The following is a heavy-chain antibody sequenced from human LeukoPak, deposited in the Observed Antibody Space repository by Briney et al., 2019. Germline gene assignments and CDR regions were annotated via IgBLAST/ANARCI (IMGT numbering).Heavy chain of an antibody. CDR1: GGSFSGYY. CDR3: ARGGPIVVVPAAMGDCHY. CDR2: INHGGST. Sequence: SETLSLTCAVYGGSFSGYYWSWIRPPPGKGLEWIGEINHGGSTNYNPSLKSRVTISVDTSKNQFSLKLSSVTAADTAVYYCARGGPIVVVPAAMGDCHYWGQGTLVTVSS. J-gene: IGHJ4*02. V-gene: IGHV4-34*01. D-gene: IGHD2-2*01.